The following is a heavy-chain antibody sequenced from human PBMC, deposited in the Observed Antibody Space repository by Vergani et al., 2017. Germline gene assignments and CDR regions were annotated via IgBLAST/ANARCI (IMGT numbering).Heavy chain of an antibody. CDR1: GDSISSGVYY. CDR3: AGDSGGYVWGSYEAWFDP. D-gene: IGHD3-16*01. Sequence: QVQLQESGPGLVKPSQTLSLTCSVSGDSISSGVYYWNWIRQHPGKGLEWIGYIYSTGSTHHNPSLRRRINMSVDTSKNQFSLKLSSVTAADTAVYYCAGDSGGYVWGSYEAWFDPWGQGTLVTVSS. J-gene: IGHJ5*02. CDR2: IYSTGST. V-gene: IGHV4-31*03.